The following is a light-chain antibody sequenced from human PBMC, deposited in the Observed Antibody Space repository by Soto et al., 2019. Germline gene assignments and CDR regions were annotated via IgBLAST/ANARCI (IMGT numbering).Light chain of an antibody. V-gene: IGKV3-20*01. J-gene: IGKJ1*01. CDR2: NAS. CDR1: QSVTSNY. CDR3: QQYGRSGT. Sequence: EVVMTQSPATLSVSPGERATLSCRASQSVTSNYLAWYQQKPGQAPRXLIYNASNRTTGTPDRFSGSGSGTDSTLTISRLEPEDFAVYYCQQYGRSGTVGQGTKVDIK.